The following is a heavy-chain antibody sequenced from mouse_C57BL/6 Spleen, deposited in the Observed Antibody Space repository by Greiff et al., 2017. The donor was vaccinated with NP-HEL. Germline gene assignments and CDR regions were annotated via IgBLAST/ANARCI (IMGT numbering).Heavy chain of an antibody. J-gene: IGHJ2*01. CDR2: ISSGGSYT. V-gene: IGHV5-6*01. D-gene: IGHD2-4*01. CDR1: GFTFSSYG. CDR3: ARGVYYDYDGFDY. Sequence: EVKLMESGGDLVKPGGSLKLSCAASGFTFSSYGMSWVRQTPDKRLEWVATISSGGSYTYYPDSVKGRFTISRDNAKNTLYLQMSSLKSEDTAMYYCARGVYYDYDGFDYWGQGTTLTVSS.